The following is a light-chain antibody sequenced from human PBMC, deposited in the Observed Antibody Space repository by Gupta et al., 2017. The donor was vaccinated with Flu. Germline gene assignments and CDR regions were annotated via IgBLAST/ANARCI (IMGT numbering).Light chain of an antibody. CDR2: EVT. Sequence: QSALTQPASVSGSPGQSITISCPGTSSDIGGYNYVSWYQQHPGKAPKLMIYEVTNRPSGVSNRFSGSKSGNTASLTISGLQAEDEADYFCGSYTSSSTWVFGGGTKLTVL. V-gene: IGLV2-14*01. CDR1: SSDIGGYNY. CDR3: GSYTSSSTWV. J-gene: IGLJ3*02.